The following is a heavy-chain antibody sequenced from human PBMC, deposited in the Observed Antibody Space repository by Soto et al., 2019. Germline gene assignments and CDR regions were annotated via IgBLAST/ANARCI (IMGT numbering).Heavy chain of an antibody. V-gene: IGHV4-31*03. CDR1: GDSMNSGAYY. J-gene: IGHJ4*02. CDR3: ASTYSGYFDN. D-gene: IGHD3-22*01. CDR2: IYHSGDT. Sequence: PFETLSLTCSVSGDSMNSGAYYWSWIRQHPGKGLEWIAYIYHSGDTHYNPSLRSRIAISVDTSKNQFSLKLASVTDADTAVYYCASTYSGYFDNWGQGTLVTVSS.